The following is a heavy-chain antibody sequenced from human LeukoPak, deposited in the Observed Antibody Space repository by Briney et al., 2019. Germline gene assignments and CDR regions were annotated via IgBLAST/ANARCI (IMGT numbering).Heavy chain of an antibody. Sequence: SSETLSLTCTVSGGSISSSSYYWGWIRQPPGKGLEWIGSIYYNGSTYYNPSLKSRVTISVDTSKNQFSLKLSSVTAADTAVYYCASVVPAADDAFDIWGQGTMVTVSS. CDR1: GGSISSSSYY. J-gene: IGHJ3*02. D-gene: IGHD2-2*01. CDR2: IYYNGST. V-gene: IGHV4-39*01. CDR3: ASVVPAADDAFDI.